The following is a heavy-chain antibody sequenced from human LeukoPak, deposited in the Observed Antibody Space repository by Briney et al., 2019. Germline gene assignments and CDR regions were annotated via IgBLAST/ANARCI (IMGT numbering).Heavy chain of an antibody. V-gene: IGHV3-53*05. J-gene: IGHJ4*02. CDR2: ISGGGNT. D-gene: IGHD3-10*01. Sequence: GGSLRLSCAVSGFTVSNNYMSWVRQAPGKGLEWVSVISGGGNTYDADSVKGRFTISRDNSKNTLYLQMNSLRPGDTAVYYCAKGAHYYGSGSHRRGHYFDYWGQGTLVTVSS. CDR1: GFTVSNNY. CDR3: AKGAHYYGSGSHRRGHYFDY.